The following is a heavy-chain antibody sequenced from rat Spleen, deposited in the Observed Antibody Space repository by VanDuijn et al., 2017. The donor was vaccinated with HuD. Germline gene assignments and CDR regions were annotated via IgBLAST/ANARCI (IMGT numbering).Heavy chain of an antibody. CDR3: ARHNSGYGVMDA. V-gene: IGHV5-29*01. Sequence: EVQLVESGGGLVQPGRSLKLSCAASGFTFSDYGMAWVRQAPTKGLEWVATISYDGSSTYYRDSVKGRFTISRDNAKSTLYLQMESLRSEDTATYYCARHNSGYGVMDAWGQGASVTVSS. CDR1: GFTFSDYG. D-gene: IGHD4-3*01. CDR2: ISYDGSST. J-gene: IGHJ4*01.